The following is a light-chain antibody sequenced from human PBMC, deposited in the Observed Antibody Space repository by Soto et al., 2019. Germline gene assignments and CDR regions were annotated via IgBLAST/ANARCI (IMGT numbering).Light chain of an antibody. CDR3: CSSAPESTYV. CDR2: KGT. J-gene: IGLJ1*01. V-gene: IGLV2-23*01. Sequence: QSVLAQPASVSGSPGQSITISCNGTSRDFEAYNSVSWYQQHPHRAPQVIIYKGTQRPSGVSNRFSGSTSGNAASLTISAXQADDEADYFCCSSAPESTYVFGTGTRVTV. CDR1: SRDFEAYNS.